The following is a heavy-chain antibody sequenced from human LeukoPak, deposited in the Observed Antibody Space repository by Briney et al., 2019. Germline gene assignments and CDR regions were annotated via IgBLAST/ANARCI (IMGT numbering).Heavy chain of an antibody. CDR3: ARQGHGGSGSYVFDY. D-gene: IGHD1-26*01. J-gene: IGHJ4*02. CDR2: INHSGST. Sequence: PSETLSLTCAVYGGSFSGYYWSWIRPPPRKGLEWVGEINHSGSTNYNPSLKSRVTISVDTSKNQFSLKLSSVTAADTAVYYCARQGHGGSGSYVFDYWGQGTLVTVSS. CDR1: GGSFSGYY. V-gene: IGHV4-34*01.